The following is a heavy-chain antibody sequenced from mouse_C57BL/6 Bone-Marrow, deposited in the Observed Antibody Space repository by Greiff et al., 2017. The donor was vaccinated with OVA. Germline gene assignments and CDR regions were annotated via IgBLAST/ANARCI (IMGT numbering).Heavy chain of an antibody. CDR2: IDPENGDT. CDR3: DGYYY. V-gene: IGHV14-4*01. CDR1: GINIKDDY. D-gene: IGHD2-3*01. Sequence: VQLQQSGAELLRPGASVKLSCTASGINIKDDYMHWVKQRPEQGLEWIGWIDPENGDTEYATKFQGKATITVATSSNTAYLQLSSLTSEDTAVYYCDGYYYWGRGTTLTGSS. J-gene: IGHJ2*01.